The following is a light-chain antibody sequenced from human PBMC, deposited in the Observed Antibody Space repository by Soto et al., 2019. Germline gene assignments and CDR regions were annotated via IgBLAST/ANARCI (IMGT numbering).Light chain of an antibody. CDR1: SSDVGGYNY. J-gene: IGLJ3*02. CDR2: EVS. Sequence: QSALTQPPSASGSPGQSVTISCTGSSSDVGGYNYVSWYQQHPGKAPRLMIYEVSKRPSGVPNRFSGSKSGNTASLTVSGLQAEDEGDFYCSSYTSSSTYLVFGAGTKVTVL. CDR3: SSYTSSSTYLV. V-gene: IGLV2-8*01.